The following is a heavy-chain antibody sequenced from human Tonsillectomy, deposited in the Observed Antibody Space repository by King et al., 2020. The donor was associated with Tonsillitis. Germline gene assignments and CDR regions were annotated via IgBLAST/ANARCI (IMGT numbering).Heavy chain of an antibody. D-gene: IGHD6-19*01. Sequence: QLVQSGGGLVKPGGSLRLSCAASGFTFSNAWMSWARKLQGKGLEWVGGIKSKTDGGTTDYAEPVKGRFTISRDDSKNTLYLQMNSLKTEDTAVYYCTHSSGWHIQHWGQGTLVTVSS. J-gene: IGHJ1*01. V-gene: IGHV3-15*01. CDR1: GFTFSNAW. CDR2: IKSKTDGGTT. CDR3: THSSGWHIQH.